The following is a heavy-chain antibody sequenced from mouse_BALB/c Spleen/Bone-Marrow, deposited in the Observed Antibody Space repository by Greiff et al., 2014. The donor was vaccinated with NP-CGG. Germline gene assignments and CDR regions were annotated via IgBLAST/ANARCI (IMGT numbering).Heavy chain of an antibody. CDR3: ARTTVASRYFDV. CDR2: ISYSGST. Sequence: EVQLVESGPGLVKPSQSLSLTCTVTGYSTTSDYAWNWIRQFPGSKLEWMGYISYSGSTSYNPSLKSRISITRDTSKNQFFLQLNSVTTEDTATYYCARTTVASRYFDVWGAGTTVTVSS. CDR1: GYSTTSDYA. V-gene: IGHV3-2*02. D-gene: IGHD1-1*01. J-gene: IGHJ1*01.